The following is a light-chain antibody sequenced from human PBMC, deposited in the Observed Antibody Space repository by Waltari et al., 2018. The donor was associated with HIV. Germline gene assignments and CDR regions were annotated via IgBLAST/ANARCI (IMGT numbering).Light chain of an antibody. Sequence: QSALTQPASVSGSPGQSITISCPGTSSDVGGYDYVSWDQQHPGKAPKLMIYEVSNRPSGVSNRFSGSKSGNTASLTISGLQAEDEADYYCSSYTSSTTPYVFGTGTKVTVL. V-gene: IGLV2-14*01. J-gene: IGLJ1*01. CDR2: EVS. CDR3: SSYTSSTTPYV. CDR1: SSDVGGYDY.